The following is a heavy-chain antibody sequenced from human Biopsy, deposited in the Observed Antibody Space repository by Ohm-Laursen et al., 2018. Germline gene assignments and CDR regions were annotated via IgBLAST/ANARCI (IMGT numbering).Heavy chain of an antibody. V-gene: IGHV1-69*06. Sequence: SSVKVSCNASGYSFSTYDVNWVRQAPGQGLEWLGGNIPILGTGNYAQKFQDRVTVAADTSMSTATMELRSLRSDDTAVYYCATKLTGYFHHWGQGTLVIVSS. CDR1: GYSFSTYD. J-gene: IGHJ1*01. CDR3: ATKLTGYFHH. D-gene: IGHD3-9*01. CDR2: NIPILGTG.